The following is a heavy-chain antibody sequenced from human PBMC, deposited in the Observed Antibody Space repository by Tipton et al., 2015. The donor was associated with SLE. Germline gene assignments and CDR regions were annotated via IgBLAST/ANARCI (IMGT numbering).Heavy chain of an antibody. CDR2: ISGSGTSK. V-gene: IGHV3-48*03. Sequence: GSLRLSCAASGFTFSSYGMNWVRQAPGKGLEWVAYISGSGTSKYYPDSVKGRFTISRDNANNSLYLQMNSLRAEDTALYYCAKEDDQLVQMDVWGQGTTVTVSS. D-gene: IGHD6-6*01. CDR3: AKEDDQLVQMDV. J-gene: IGHJ6*02. CDR1: GFTFSSYG.